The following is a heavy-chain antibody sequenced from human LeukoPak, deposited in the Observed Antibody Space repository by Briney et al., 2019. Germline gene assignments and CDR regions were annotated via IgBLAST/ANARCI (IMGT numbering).Heavy chain of an antibody. CDR2: INPNSGGS. CDR1: GYTFTGYY. CDR3: ARGRGYSYGAPYYYYMDV. Sequence: WASVKVSCKASGYTFTGYYMHWVRQAPGQGLEWMGWINPNSGGSNYAQKFQGRVTMTRDTSISTAYMELSRLRSDDTAVYYCARGRGYSYGAPYYYYMDVWGKGTTVTVSS. D-gene: IGHD5-18*01. V-gene: IGHV1-2*02. J-gene: IGHJ6*03.